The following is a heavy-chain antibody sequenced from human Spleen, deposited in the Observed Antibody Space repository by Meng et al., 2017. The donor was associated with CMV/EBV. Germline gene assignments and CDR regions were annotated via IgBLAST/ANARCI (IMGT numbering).Heavy chain of an antibody. CDR3: ARGGGCSSSSCDLDY. J-gene: IGHJ4*01. D-gene: IGHD2-2*01. V-gene: IGHV4-4*02. Sequence: QVQVQESGPGLVKPSXXLSLTCVVSGASISSGKWWNWVRQPPGKGLEWIGDIYHSGSTNYNPSLKSRVTISVDKSKNQFSLKLSSVTAADTAMYYCARGGGCSSSSCDLDYGGHGVLVIVSS. CDR1: GASISSGKW. CDR2: IYHSGST.